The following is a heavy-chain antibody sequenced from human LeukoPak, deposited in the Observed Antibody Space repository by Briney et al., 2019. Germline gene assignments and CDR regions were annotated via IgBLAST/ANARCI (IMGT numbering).Heavy chain of an antibody. J-gene: IGHJ6*03. V-gene: IGHV1-69*06. CDR2: IIPIFGTA. Sequence: SVKVSCKASGGTFSSYAISWVRQAAGQGLEWMGGIIPIFGTANYAQKFQGRVTITADKSTSTAYMELSSLRSEDTAVYYCARAKSHYSSGWYATYYYYMDVWGKGTTVTVSS. CDR1: GGTFSSYA. D-gene: IGHD6-19*01. CDR3: ARAKSHYSSGWYATYYYYMDV.